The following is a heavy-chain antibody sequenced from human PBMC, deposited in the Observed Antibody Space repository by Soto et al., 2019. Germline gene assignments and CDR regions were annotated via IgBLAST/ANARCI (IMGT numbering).Heavy chain of an antibody. D-gene: IGHD2-21*02. CDR1: GFTFNNFG. J-gene: IGHJ4*02. CDR2: ISYDGSNT. CDR3: AKNIYGEVTAMDYFDY. Sequence: QVHLVESGGGVVQPGRSLRLSCAASGFTFNNFGMYWVRQAPDKGLERVAVISYDGSNTFYVDSVKGRFTISRDNSKNTVYLHMNSLRADDTAVYYCAKNIYGEVTAMDYFDYWGQGTRVTVAS. V-gene: IGHV3-30*18.